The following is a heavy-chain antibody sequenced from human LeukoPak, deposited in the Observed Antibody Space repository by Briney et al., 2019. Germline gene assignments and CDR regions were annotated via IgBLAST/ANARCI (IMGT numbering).Heavy chain of an antibody. CDR1: GYSISSGYY. J-gene: IGHJ5*02. CDR2: IYHSGST. CDR3: ARGFMAAGHIRDGGWFDP. Sequence: SETLSLTCTVSGYSISSGYYWGWIRQPPGKGLEWIGSIYHSGSTYYNPSLKSRVTISVDTSKNQLSLKLSSVTAADTAVYYCARGFMAAGHIRDGGWFDPWGQGTLVTVSS. V-gene: IGHV4-38-2*02. D-gene: IGHD6-13*01.